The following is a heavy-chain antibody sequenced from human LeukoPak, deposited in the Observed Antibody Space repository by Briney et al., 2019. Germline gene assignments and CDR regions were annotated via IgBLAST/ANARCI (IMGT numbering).Heavy chain of an antibody. V-gene: IGHV3-21*03. J-gene: IGHJ4*02. CDR2: VISSGSYI. Sequence: GGSLRLSCAASGFTFSSYTMNWVRQAPGKGLGWGSSVISSGSYIYYADSVKGRFTISRDNAKNSLYLQMNSLRAEDTAVYYCARDFGGYCSSSNCYLGWLDYWGQGTLVTVSS. CDR1: GFTFSSYT. CDR3: ARDFGGYCSSSNCYLGWLDY. D-gene: IGHD2-2*01.